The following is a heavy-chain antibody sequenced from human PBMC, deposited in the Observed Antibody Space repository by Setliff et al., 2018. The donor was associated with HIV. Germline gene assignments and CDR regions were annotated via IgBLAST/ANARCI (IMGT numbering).Heavy chain of an antibody. CDR3: ARDRGYSYGYDAFDI. J-gene: IGHJ3*02. V-gene: IGHV3-30*01. D-gene: IGHD5-18*01. CDR2: ISYDGSNE. Sequence: GSLRLSCAASGFTFITYTMHWVRQAPGKGLEWVAVISYDGSNEYYADSVKGRFTISRDNSKNTLYLQMNSLRPQDTAVYYCARDRGYSYGYDAFDIWGQGTMVTVSS. CDR1: GFTFITYT.